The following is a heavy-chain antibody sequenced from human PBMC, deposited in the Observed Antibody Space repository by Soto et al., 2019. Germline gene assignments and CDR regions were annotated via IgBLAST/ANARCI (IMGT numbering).Heavy chain of an antibody. J-gene: IGHJ3*01. V-gene: IGHV3-23*04. CDR3: AKKGLGSLATYCNYGDCHYAFDL. Sequence: EVQLVESGGGLVQPGGSLRLSCAAYGFTFTNYAMSWVRQAPGKGLEWVSSVSGGGDGTYYADSVKGRFSTSRDNSRNTVYLQMNSLRAEDTAVYYCAKKGLGSLATYCNYGDCHYAFDLWGQGTIVTVSS. CDR1: GFTFTNYA. CDR2: VSGGGDGT. D-gene: IGHD2-21*02.